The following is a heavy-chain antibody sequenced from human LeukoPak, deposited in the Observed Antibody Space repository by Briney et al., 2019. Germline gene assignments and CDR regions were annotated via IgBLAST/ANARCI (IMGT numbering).Heavy chain of an antibody. D-gene: IGHD4-17*01. CDR2: ISYDGSNK. J-gene: IGHJ5*02. CDR3: GRENDDYVLTRFDP. V-gene: IGHV3-30*04. CDR1: GFTFSSYA. Sequence: GGSLRLSCAASGFTFSSYAMHWVRQAPGKGLEWVAVISYDGSNKYYADSVKGRFTISRDNSKNTLYLQMNSLRAEDTAVYYCGRENDDYVLTRFDPWGQGTLVTVSS.